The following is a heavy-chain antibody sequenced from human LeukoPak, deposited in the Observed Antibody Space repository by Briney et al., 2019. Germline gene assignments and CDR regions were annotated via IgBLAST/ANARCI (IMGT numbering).Heavy chain of an antibody. CDR1: GGSISSYY. CDR3: ARLKCISTTCPSRYVMDV. J-gene: IGHJ6*02. CDR2: IYYSGST. Sequence: SETLSLTCSVSGGSISSYYWSWIRQPPGKGLEYIGYIYYSGSTNYNPSLKSRVTISVDTSKDQFSLNLTSVTAADTAVYYCARLKCISTTCPSRYVMDVWGQGTTITVSS. D-gene: IGHD2-2*01. V-gene: IGHV4-59*01.